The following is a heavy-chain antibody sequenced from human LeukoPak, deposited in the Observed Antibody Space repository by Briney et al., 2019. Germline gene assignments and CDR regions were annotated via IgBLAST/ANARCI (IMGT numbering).Heavy chain of an antibody. CDR2: INPNSSGT. V-gene: IGHV1-2*02. CDR1: VYTFTSFF. D-gene: IGHD3-22*01. CDR3: AREDTMTGRAFDI. Sequence: ASVKVSCKASVYTFTSFFLHWVRLPRGQGVEWMGWINPNSSGTNYAQKFQGMVTLTRDTSISTDYMELSRLRSDDTAVYTCAREDTMTGRAFDIWGQGTMVTVSS. J-gene: IGHJ3*02.